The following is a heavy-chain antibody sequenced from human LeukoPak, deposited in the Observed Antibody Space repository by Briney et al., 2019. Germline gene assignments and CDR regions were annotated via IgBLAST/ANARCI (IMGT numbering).Heavy chain of an antibody. CDR2: IGISSGNT. D-gene: IGHD1-1*01. Sequence: GGSLRLSCAASGFTFSSYSMNWVRQAPGKGLEWISYIGISSGNTKYADSVKGRFTISADNARNSLYLQMNGLRVEDTAVYYCARDHNYAFDNWGQGTLVSVSS. V-gene: IGHV3-48*04. CDR1: GFTFSSYS. J-gene: IGHJ4*02. CDR3: ARDHNYAFDN.